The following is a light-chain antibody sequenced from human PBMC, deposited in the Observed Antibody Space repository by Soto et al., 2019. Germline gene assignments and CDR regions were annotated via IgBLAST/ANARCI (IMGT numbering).Light chain of an antibody. J-gene: IGKJ2*01. CDR3: QQYASLPT. CDR2: GAS. Sequence: EIVVAQSPGTLSLSPGDTATLSCTASQSVTARYVAWYQQKPGQVPRLLFFGASNRATGIPERFSGSGSGTDIILTINRVEPEEFAVYYCQQYASLPTFGQGTKLEIK. V-gene: IGKV3-20*01. CDR1: QSVTARY.